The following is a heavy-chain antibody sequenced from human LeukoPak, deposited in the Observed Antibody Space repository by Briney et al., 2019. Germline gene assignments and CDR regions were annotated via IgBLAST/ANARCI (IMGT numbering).Heavy chain of an antibody. D-gene: IGHD2-15*01. CDR3: AKDLKVVVAATPDY. V-gene: IGHV3-23*01. CDR2: ISGSGGST. CDR1: GFTFSSHA. J-gene: IGHJ4*02. Sequence: PGGSLRLSCAASGFTFSSHAMSWVRQAPGKGLEWVSAISGSGGSTYYADSVKGRFTISRDNSKNTLYLQMNSLRAEDTAVYYCAKDLKVVVAATPDYWGQGTLVTVSS.